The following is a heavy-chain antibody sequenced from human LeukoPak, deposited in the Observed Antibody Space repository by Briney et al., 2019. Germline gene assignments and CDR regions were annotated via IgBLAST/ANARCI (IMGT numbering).Heavy chain of an antibody. D-gene: IGHD3-22*01. V-gene: IGHV1-2*06. CDR1: GYTFTGYY. CDR3: ARGTDRLGMIVVIITPGAFDV. Sequence: ASVKVSCKASGYTFTGYYMHWVRQAPGQGLEWMGRINPNSGGTNYAQKFRGRVTMTTDTSTSTAYMELRSLRSDDTAVYYCARGTDRLGMIVVIITPGAFDVWGQGTMVTVSS. J-gene: IGHJ3*01. CDR2: INPNSGGT.